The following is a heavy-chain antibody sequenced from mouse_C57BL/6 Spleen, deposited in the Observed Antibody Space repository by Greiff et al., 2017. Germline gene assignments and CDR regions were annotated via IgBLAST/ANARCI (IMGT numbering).Heavy chain of an antibody. Sequence: QVQLKQSGPELVKPGASVKISCKASGYAFSSSWMNWVKQRPGKGLEWIGRIYPGDGDTNYNGKFKGKATLTADKSSSTAYMQLSSLTSEDSAVYFCARLDYYGSRWFAYWGQGTLVTVSA. V-gene: IGHV1-82*01. CDR1: GYAFSSSW. D-gene: IGHD1-1*01. CDR2: IYPGDGDT. CDR3: ARLDYYGSRWFAY. J-gene: IGHJ3*01.